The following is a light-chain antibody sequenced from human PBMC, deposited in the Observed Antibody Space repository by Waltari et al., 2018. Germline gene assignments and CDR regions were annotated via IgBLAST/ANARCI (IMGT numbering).Light chain of an antibody. J-gene: IGLJ1*01. Sequence: QSALTQPASVSGSPGQSITISCTGTSSDVGGYNYVSWYQHHPGNAPKLMNYEVSNRPAVCFTRFPGSKSGNTASLTISGLQAEDEADYHCSSYTSSNTYYVFGTGTKVTVL. CDR1: SSDVGGYNY. CDR2: EVS. CDR3: SSYTSSNTYYV. V-gene: IGLV2-14*01.